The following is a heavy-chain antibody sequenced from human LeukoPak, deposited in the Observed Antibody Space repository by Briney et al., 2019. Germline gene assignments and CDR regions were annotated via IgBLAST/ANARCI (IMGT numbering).Heavy chain of an antibody. J-gene: IGHJ5*02. CDR1: GGSISSSNW. D-gene: IGHD3-22*01. V-gene: IGHV4-4*02. Sequence: SETLSLTCAVSGGSISSSNWWSWVRQPPGKGLEWIGEIYHSGSTNYNPSLKSRVTISVDKSKSQFSLKLSSVTAADTAVYYCARDADYYDSSGYHPGWFDPWGQGTLVTVSS. CDR3: ARDADYYDSSGYHPGWFDP. CDR2: IYHSGST.